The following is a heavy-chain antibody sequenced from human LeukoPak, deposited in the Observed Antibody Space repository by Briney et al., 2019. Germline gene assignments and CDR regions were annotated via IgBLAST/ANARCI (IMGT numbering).Heavy chain of an antibody. Sequence: GGSLRLSCAASGFTVSGTHMSWVRQAPGKGLEWVSAMYTGGTTYYADSVTGRFTVSSDTSRNTLFLRMDSLRAEDTAVYYCAKDEATSGGGLASWGQGTLVIVSS. CDR2: MYTGGTT. CDR3: AKDEATSGGGLAS. J-gene: IGHJ5*01. CDR1: GFTVSGTH. V-gene: IGHV3-53*01. D-gene: IGHD3-10*01.